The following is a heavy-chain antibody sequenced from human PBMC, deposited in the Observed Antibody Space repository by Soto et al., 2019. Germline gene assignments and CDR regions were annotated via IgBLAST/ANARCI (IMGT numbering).Heavy chain of an antibody. Sequence: QVQLQQWGAGLLKPSETLSLTCAVYGGSFSGYYWSWIRQPPGKGLEWIGEINHSGSTSYNPSLKSRVTMSVDMSKNHFSLKLSSVTAADTAVYYCARVLTVVGRYYFDYWGQGTLVTVSS. CDR2: INHSGST. D-gene: IGHD6-19*01. CDR1: GGSFSGYY. CDR3: ARVLTVVGRYYFDY. V-gene: IGHV4-34*01. J-gene: IGHJ4*02.